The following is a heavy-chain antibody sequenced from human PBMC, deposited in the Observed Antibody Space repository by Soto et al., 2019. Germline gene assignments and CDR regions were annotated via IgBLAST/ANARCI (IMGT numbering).Heavy chain of an antibody. CDR3: ARAPTLTTVMRYGPFDY. J-gene: IGHJ4*02. V-gene: IGHV4-31*03. Sequence: QVQLQESGPGLVKPSQTLSLTCTVSGGSISSGGYYWSWIRQHPGKGLEWIGYIYYSGSTYYNPSLQSRVTRSVDTSKNQSSLKLSSVTAADTAVYYCARAPTLTTVMRYGPFDYWGQGTLVTVSS. CDR1: GGSISSGGYY. CDR2: IYYSGST. D-gene: IGHD4-4*01.